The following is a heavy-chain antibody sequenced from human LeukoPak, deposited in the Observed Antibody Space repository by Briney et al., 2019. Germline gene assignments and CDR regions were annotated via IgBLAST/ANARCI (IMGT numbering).Heavy chain of an antibody. CDR3: TTVAYYYDSSGYYAYVTTYYFDY. J-gene: IGHJ4*02. V-gene: IGHV3-48*01. CDR1: GFTFSSYS. D-gene: IGHD3-22*01. Sequence: GGSLRLSCAASGFTFSSYSMNWVRQAPGKGLEWVSYISSSSSTIYYADSVKGRFTISRDNSKNTLYLQMNSLRAEDTAVYYCTTVAYYYDSSGYYAYVTTYYFDYWGQGTLVTVSS. CDR2: ISSSSSTI.